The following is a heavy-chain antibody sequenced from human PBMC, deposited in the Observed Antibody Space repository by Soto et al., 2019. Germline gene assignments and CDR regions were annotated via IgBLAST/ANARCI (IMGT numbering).Heavy chain of an antibody. V-gene: IGHV3-30-3*01. CDR3: ARDRTTANRFDY. CDR1: GFTFSSYA. CDR2: ISYDGSNQ. J-gene: IGHJ4*02. D-gene: IGHD1-1*01. Sequence: QVQLVESGGGVVQPGRSLRLSCAASGFTFSSYAMHWVRQAPGKGLEWVAVISYDGSNQYYADSVKGRLTISRDNSKNALYLQMSSLRSEDTAVYYCARDRTTANRFDYWGQGTLVTVSS.